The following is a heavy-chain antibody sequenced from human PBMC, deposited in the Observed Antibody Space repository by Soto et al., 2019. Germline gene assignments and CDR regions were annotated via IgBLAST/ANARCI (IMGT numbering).Heavy chain of an antibody. Sequence: SETLSLTCAVYGGSFSGYYWSWIRQPPGKGLEWIGEINHSGSTNYNPSLKSRVTISVDTSKNQFSLKLSSVTAADTAVYYCARGGGRGHIVLILRKPSYYYYMDVWGKGTTVTVSS. CDR3: ARGGGRGHIVLILRKPSYYYYMDV. J-gene: IGHJ6*03. CDR1: GGSFSGYY. CDR2: INHSGST. D-gene: IGHD2-8*01. V-gene: IGHV4-34*01.